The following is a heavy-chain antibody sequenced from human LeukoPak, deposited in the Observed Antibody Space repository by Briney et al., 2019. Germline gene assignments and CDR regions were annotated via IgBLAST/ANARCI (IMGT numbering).Heavy chain of an antibody. J-gene: IGHJ6*03. D-gene: IGHD5-18*01. Sequence: GASVKVSCKASGYRFSSHAMTWVRQAPGQGLEWMGGIIPILGTANYAQKFQGRVTITTDESTSTAYMELSSLRSEDTVVYYCARTRGRDTAMVPQKLPDPNYYYYMDVWGKGTTVTVSS. CDR1: GYRFSSHA. CDR3: ARTRGRDTAMVPQKLPDPNYYYYMDV. CDR2: IIPILGTA. V-gene: IGHV1-69*05.